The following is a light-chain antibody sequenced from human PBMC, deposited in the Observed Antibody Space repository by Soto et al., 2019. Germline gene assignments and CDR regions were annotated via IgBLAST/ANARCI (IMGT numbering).Light chain of an antibody. CDR2: DAS. V-gene: IGKV1-5*01. CDR3: QQYKSYWT. CDR1: QTVSSY. J-gene: IGKJ1*01. Sequence: DIQMTQSPCTLSASVGDRVTITCRASQTVSSYLAWYQQKPGKAPRLLIYDASSLESGVPSRFSGSGSGTEFTLTISSLQPDDFATYYCQQYKSYWTFGQGTKVDIK.